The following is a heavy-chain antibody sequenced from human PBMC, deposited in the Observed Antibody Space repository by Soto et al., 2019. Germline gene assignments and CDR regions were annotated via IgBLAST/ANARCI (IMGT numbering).Heavy chain of an antibody. Sequence: LSLTCTVSGGSISSSSYYWGWIRQPPGKGLEWIGSIYYSGSTYYNPSLKSRVTISVDTSKNQFSLKLSSVTAADTAVYYCARQVVRITIFGVVIDYYGMDVWGQGTTVTVSS. CDR2: IYYSGST. D-gene: IGHD3-3*01. CDR3: ARQVVRITIFGVVIDYYGMDV. J-gene: IGHJ6*02. CDR1: GGSISSSSYY. V-gene: IGHV4-39*01.